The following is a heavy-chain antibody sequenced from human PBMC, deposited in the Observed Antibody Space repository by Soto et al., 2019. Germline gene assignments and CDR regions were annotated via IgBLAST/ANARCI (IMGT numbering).Heavy chain of an antibody. CDR2: INHSGST. CDR1: GGSFSGYY. V-gene: IGHV4-34*01. CDR3: ARVRRFLEWAHSGPTYTYFGY. J-gene: IGHJ4*02. Sequence: SETLSLTCAVYGGSFSGYYWSWIRQPPGKGLEWIGEINHSGSTNYNPSLKSRVTISVDTSKNQFSLKLSSVTAADTAVYYCARVRRFLEWAHSGPTYTYFGYWGQGTLVTVSS. D-gene: IGHD3-3*01.